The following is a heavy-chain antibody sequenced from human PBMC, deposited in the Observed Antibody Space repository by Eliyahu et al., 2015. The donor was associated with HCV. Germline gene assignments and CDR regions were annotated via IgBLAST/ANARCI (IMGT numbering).Heavy chain of an antibody. CDR2: ISAYNGNT. V-gene: IGHV1-18*01. Sequence: QVQLVQSGAEVKKPGASVKVSCKASGYTFTSYGISWVRQAPGQGLEWMGWISAYNGNTNYAQKLQGRVTMTTDTSTSTAYMELRSLRSDDTAVYYCARVNAWPHLPYTEYYMDVWGKGTTVTVSS. CDR1: GYTFTSYG. D-gene: IGHD4-11*01. CDR3: ARVNAWPHLPYTEYYMDV. J-gene: IGHJ6*03.